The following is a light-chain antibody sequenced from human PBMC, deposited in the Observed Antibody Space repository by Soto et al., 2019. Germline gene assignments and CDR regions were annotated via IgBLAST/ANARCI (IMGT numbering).Light chain of an antibody. CDR3: SSYTSFITYG. Sequence: QSVLTQPASVSGSPGQSITISCTGTSNDLGGYNYVSWYQQHPGKTPKLMIYDVSNRPSGVSDRFSGSKSGNTASLTISALQAEDEADYYCSSYTSFITYGFGTGTKVTVL. CDR2: DVS. V-gene: IGLV2-14*01. CDR1: SNDLGGYNY. J-gene: IGLJ1*01.